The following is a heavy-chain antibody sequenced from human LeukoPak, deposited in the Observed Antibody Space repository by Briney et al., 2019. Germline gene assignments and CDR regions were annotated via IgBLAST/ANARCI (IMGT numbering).Heavy chain of an antibody. J-gene: IGHJ4*02. V-gene: IGHV3-7*01. CDR1: GFTFSSYW. CDR2: IEPAGSAT. D-gene: IGHD2-15*01. Sequence: GGSLRLSCTASGFTFSSYWMTWVRQAPGKGLEWVANIEPAGSATYYVDSVKGRFTISRDNAKNLLYLQMNSLRAEDSAVYHCGRFGYVAAVDSWGRGALVTVSS. CDR3: GRFGYVAAVDS.